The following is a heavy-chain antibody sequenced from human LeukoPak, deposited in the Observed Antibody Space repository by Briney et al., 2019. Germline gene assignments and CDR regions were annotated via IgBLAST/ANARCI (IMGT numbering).Heavy chain of an antibody. Sequence: ASVNVSCKASGYDFCGYAVSWGRQTPGRGHQWTGWISGWDGDTNYAPPLQDRLPLTTDSSWSTVHWGLSHLRSDDTALYFCARVLSPGQQQLVPSYYYGLDVWGQGTTVTVSS. D-gene: IGHD6-13*01. CDR3: ARVLSPGQQQLVPSYYYGLDV. CDR2: ISGWDGDT. CDR1: GYDFCGYA. V-gene: IGHV1-18*01. J-gene: IGHJ6*02.